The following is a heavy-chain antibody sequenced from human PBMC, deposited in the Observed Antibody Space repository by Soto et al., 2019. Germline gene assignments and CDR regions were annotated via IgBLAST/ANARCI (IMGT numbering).Heavy chain of an antibody. CDR3: ARDQGVAAAGITWFDP. V-gene: IGHV4-4*07. J-gene: IGHJ5*02. CDR2: IHSSGIT. D-gene: IGHD6-13*01. CDR1: GASMNSYD. Sequence: PSETLSLTCTVSGASMNSYDWSWIRQPAGKGLEWIGHIHSSGITNYNPSLKSRVTMSVDTSKNQFSLRLMSLTAADTAVYYCARDQGVAAAGITWFDPWGQGALVTVCS.